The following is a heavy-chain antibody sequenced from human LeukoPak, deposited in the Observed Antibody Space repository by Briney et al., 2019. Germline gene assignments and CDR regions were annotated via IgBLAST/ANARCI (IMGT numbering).Heavy chain of an antibody. Sequence: SQTLSLTCAISGDSVSSNSAARNWIRQSPSRGLEWLGRTYYRSRWYNDYAPSVRSRITINPDTSENQFSLQLNSVTPEDTAVYYCARDDYGYYFDYWGQGTLVTVSS. CDR2: TYYRSRWYN. J-gene: IGHJ4*02. CDR1: GDSVSSNSAA. CDR3: ARDDYGYYFDY. V-gene: IGHV6-1*01. D-gene: IGHD4-17*01.